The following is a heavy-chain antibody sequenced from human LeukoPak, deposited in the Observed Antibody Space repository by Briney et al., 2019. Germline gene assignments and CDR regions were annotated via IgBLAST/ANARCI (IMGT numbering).Heavy chain of an antibody. CDR3: AIVSSSSVGFDY. CDR1: GFTFSSYE. Sequence: GGPLRLSCAASGFTFSSYEMNWVRQAPGKGLEWVSYITTSGRTTYYADSVKGRFTISRDNSKNTLYLQMNSLRAEDTAVYYCAIVSSSSVGFDYWGQGTLVTVSS. J-gene: IGHJ4*02. D-gene: IGHD6-6*01. CDR2: ITTSGRTT. V-gene: IGHV3-48*03.